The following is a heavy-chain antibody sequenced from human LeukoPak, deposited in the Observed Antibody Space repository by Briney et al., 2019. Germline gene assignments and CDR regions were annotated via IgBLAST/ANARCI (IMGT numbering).Heavy chain of an antibody. CDR2: INHSGST. Sequence: SETLSLTCTVSDDSMRTRSFYWSWIRQPPGKGLEWIGEINHSGSTNYNPSLKSRVTISVDTSKNQFSLKLSSVTAADTAVYYCARRLLYGSGSYWGVYNWFDPWGQGTLVTVSS. CDR3: ARRLLYGSGSYWGVYNWFDP. V-gene: IGHV4-39*07. J-gene: IGHJ5*02. D-gene: IGHD3-10*01. CDR1: DDSMRTRSFY.